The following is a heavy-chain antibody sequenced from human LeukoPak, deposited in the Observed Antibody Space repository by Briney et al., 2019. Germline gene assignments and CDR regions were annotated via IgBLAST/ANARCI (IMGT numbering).Heavy chain of an antibody. V-gene: IGHV3-7*01. CDR3: ARDCEEWDYYMDV. D-gene: IGHD3-3*01. CDR2: IKQDGSEK. J-gene: IGHJ6*03. CDR1: GFTFSSYW. Sequence: QPGGSLRLSCAASGFTFSSYWMSWVRQAPGKGLEWVANIKQDGSEKYYVDSVKGRFTISRDNAKNSLYLQMNSLRAEDTAVYYCARDCEEWDYYMDVWGKGTTVTVSS.